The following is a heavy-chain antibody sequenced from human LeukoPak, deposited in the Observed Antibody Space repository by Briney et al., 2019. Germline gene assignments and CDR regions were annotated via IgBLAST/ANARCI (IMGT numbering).Heavy chain of an antibody. CDR1: GYSISSGYY. CDR3: ARITMVRGAPYFDY. V-gene: IGHV4-38-2*02. D-gene: IGHD3-10*01. Sequence: SETLSLTCTVSGYSISSGYYWGWIRQPPGKGLEWIGSIYHSGSTYYNPSLKSRVTISVDTSKNQFSLKLSSVTAADTAVYYCARITMVRGAPYFDYWGQGTLVTVSS. CDR2: IYHSGST. J-gene: IGHJ4*02.